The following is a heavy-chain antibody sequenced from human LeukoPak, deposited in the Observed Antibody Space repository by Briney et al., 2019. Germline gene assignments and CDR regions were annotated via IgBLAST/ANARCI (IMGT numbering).Heavy chain of an antibody. Sequence: ASVKVSCKASGYTFTSYGISWVRQAPGQGLEWMGWISAYNGNTNYAQKLQGRVTMTTDTSTSTAHMELRSLRSDDTAVYYCARDPGYSSGWYGYFDYWGQGTLVTVSS. J-gene: IGHJ4*02. CDR2: ISAYNGNT. V-gene: IGHV1-18*01. CDR1: GYTFTSYG. D-gene: IGHD6-19*01. CDR3: ARDPGYSSGWYGYFDY.